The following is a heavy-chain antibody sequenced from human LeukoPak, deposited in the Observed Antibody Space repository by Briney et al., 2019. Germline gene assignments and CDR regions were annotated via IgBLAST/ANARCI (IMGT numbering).Heavy chain of an antibody. D-gene: IGHD3-16*01. CDR2: VYHSGTT. CDR3: ARRGLFRGVMIQS. J-gene: IGHJ5*02. CDR1: GDSISSRTDY. V-gene: IGHV4-39*01. Sequence: SETLSLTFAIPGDSISSRTDYWGWVRQPQGKGLEWIASVYHSGTTFYKPSLKSRVTMSVDTSKNQFSLRLTSVTAADTALYYCARRGLFRGVMIQSWGQGTLVTVSS.